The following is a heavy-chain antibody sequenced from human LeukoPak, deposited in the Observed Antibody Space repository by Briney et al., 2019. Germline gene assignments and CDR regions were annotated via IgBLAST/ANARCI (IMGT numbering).Heavy chain of an antibody. CDR1: GFNFNSYD. CDR2: IRQDGNNK. D-gene: IGHD2-2*01. CDR3: ARGTSSHGGISAS. V-gene: IGHV3-30*02. J-gene: IGHJ5*02. Sequence: PGGSLRLSCAASGFNFNSYDMHWVRQAPGKGLDWKTYIRQDGNNKYYADSVKGRFTVSRDNSKNTMYLQMDSLRPDDTAVYYCARGTSSHGGISASWGQGTLVTVSS.